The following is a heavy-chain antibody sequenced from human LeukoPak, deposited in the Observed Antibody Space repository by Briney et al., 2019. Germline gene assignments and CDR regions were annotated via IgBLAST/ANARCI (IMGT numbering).Heavy chain of an antibody. CDR3: ARTEYFFDY. V-gene: IGHV4-59*11. J-gene: IGHJ4*02. CDR1: DDSISHHY. Sequence: SETLSLTCTVSDDSISHHYWSWIRQPPGKGLEWIGYIFHSGTTKFDPSLKSRVTISIDTSKHQFSLKLTSVTAADTAMYYCARTEYFFDYWGQGTLVTVSS. D-gene: IGHD3-10*01. CDR2: IFHSGTT.